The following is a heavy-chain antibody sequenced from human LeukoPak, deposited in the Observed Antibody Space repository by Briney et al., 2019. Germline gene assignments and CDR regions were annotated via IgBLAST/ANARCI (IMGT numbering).Heavy chain of an antibody. CDR1: SASINSSPYF. CDR2: FSYSGTT. D-gene: IGHD1-26*01. V-gene: IGHV4-39*07. Sequence: SETLSLTCTVSSASINSSPYFWAWIRQSPGKGLEWIGSFSYSGTTYYNPSLKSRVTISVDTSKNQFSLKLSSVTAADTAVYYCASGAYSYYYMDVWGKGTTVTISS. CDR3: ASGAYSYYYMDV. J-gene: IGHJ6*03.